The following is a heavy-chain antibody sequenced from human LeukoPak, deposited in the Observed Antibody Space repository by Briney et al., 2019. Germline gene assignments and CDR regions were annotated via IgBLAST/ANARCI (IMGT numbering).Heavy chain of an antibody. D-gene: IGHD5-18*01. CDR3: ARGVRGDTAMVGLSFDY. J-gene: IGHJ4*02. CDR2: IYYSGST. V-gene: IGHV4-30-4*01. CDR1: GGSISSGDYY. Sequence: ASETLSLTCTVSGGSISSGDYYWSWIRQPPGKGLEWIGYIYYSGSTYYNPSLKSRVTISVDTSKNQFSLKLSSVTAADTAVYYCARGVRGDTAMVGLSFDYWGQGTLVTVSS.